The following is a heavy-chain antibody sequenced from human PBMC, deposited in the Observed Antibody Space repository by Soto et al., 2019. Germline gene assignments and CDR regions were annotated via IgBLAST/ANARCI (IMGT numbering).Heavy chain of an antibody. J-gene: IGHJ6*02. V-gene: IGHV5-51*01. D-gene: IGHD1-26*01. CDR2: IYPGDSDT. Sequence: PGESLKISCKGSGYSFTSYWIGWVRQMPGKGLEWMGIIYPGDSDTRYSPSFQGQVTISADKSISTAYLQWSSLKASDTAMYYCVKAGALLGYYYYGMDVWGQGTTVTVSS. CDR3: VKAGALLGYYYYGMDV. CDR1: GYSFTSYW.